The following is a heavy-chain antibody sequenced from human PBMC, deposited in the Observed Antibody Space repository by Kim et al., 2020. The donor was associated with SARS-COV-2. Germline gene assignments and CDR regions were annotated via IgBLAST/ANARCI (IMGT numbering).Heavy chain of an antibody. CDR2: IRSDEGDI. CDR1: GFDFSNAW. J-gene: IGHJ5*02. D-gene: IGHD3-22*01. V-gene: IGHV3-74*03. Sequence: GGSLRLSCEASGFDFSNAWMHWVRQAPGKGLVWVSRIRSDEGDITYADSVKGRFTISRDNAKNTLYLQMNGLRTEDTAVYYCAKVGDYDSSGFYAFFRSWGQGARVTVSS. CDR3: AKVGDYDSSGFYAFFRS.